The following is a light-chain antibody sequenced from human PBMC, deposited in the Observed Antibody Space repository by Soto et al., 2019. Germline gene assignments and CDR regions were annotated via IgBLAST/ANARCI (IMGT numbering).Light chain of an antibody. J-gene: IGKJ4*01. CDR1: QSVGNN. Sequence: EIVMTQSPTTLSVSPGETATLSCRASQSVGNNLAWYQQKPGQAPRLLIYGASTRATGIPARFSGSGSVTEFTLIISSLQSEDFAVYYCQQYSDWPPLTFGGGTKVEIK. CDR3: QQYSDWPPLT. V-gene: IGKV3-15*01. CDR2: GAS.